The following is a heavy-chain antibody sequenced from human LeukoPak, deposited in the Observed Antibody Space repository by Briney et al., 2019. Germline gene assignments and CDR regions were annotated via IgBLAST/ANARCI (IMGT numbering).Heavy chain of an antibody. Sequence: WGSLRLTCAASGFTFDDYAMHWIRQAPGKGLEWVSLICGDGGSTYYADSVKGRFTISRDNSKNSLYLQMDSLRSEDSALYYCAKDNRAAAGTWYYGIDVWGQGTTVTVSS. V-gene: IGHV3-43*02. CDR3: AKDNRAAAGTWYYGIDV. J-gene: IGHJ6*02. CDR1: GFTFDDYA. D-gene: IGHD6-13*01. CDR2: ICGDGGST.